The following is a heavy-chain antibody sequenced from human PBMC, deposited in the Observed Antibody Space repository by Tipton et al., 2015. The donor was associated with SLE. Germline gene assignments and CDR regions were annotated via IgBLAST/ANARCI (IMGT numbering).Heavy chain of an antibody. J-gene: IGHJ4*02. CDR3: ARKAGYGSSGRLGHLDY. Sequence: SLRLSCAASGFVFNTYGMSWVRQAPGKGLEWVSGVNFKGDNAGYADSVRGRFTISKDNAKNSLYLEMNSLRAEDTALYYCARKAGYGSSGRLGHLDYWGQGTLVTVSS. CDR1: GFVFNTYG. CDR2: VNFKGDNA. D-gene: IGHD3-22*01. V-gene: IGHV3-20*04.